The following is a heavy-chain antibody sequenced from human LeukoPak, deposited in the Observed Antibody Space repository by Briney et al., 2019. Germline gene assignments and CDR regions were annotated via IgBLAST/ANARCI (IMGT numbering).Heavy chain of an antibody. CDR2: ISYDGSNK. V-gene: IGHV3-30*18. CDR1: GFTFRSCG. J-gene: IGHJ4*02. Sequence: GGSLRLSCAASGFTFRSCGMHWVRQAPGKGLEWVAVISYDGSNKYYADSVKGRFTISRDNSKNTLYLQMNSLRAEDTAVYYCAKRGVTAPNPPDYWGQGTLVTVSS. CDR3: AKRGVTAPNPPDY. D-gene: IGHD2-21*02.